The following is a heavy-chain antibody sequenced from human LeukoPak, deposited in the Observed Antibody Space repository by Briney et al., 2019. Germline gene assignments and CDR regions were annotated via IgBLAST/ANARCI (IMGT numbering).Heavy chain of an antibody. D-gene: IGHD5-24*01. CDR3: ARRERDGYNYFDY. V-gene: IGHV3-64*01. J-gene: IGHJ4*02. CDR2: INTDGGST. Sequence: PGGSLRLSCAVSGFTFSGYAMHWVRQAPGKGLEHVSTINTDGGSTYYAKSVKGRFTISRDNSKNTLYLQMGSLRAEDMAVYYRARRERDGYNYFDYWGQGTLVTVSS. CDR1: GFTFSGYA.